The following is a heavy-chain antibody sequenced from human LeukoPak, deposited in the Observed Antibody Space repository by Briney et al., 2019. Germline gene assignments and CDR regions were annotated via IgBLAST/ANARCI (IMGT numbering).Heavy chain of an antibody. CDR2: ISYDGSNK. CDR1: GFTFSSYG. V-gene: IGHV3-30*18. CDR3: AKAGYCSSTSCYTGSGILSY. Sequence: GRSLRLSCAASGFTFSSYGMHWVRQAPGKGLEWVAVISYDGSNKYYADSVKGRFTISRDNSKNTLYLQMNSLRAEDTAVYYCAKAGYCSSTSCYTGSGILSYWGQGTLVTVSS. J-gene: IGHJ4*02. D-gene: IGHD2-2*02.